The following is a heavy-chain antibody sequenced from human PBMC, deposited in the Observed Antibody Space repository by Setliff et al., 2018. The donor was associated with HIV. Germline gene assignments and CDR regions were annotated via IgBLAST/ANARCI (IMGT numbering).Heavy chain of an antibody. CDR2: VKSKADSHTI. Sequence: PGGSLRLSCAASGFTFSNAWMIWVRQAPGKGLEWVGRVKSKADSHTIQYAASVQGRFTISRDDSKNSLYLQMSNLQAEDTALYYCTRAGYGHGFDIWGQGTTVTVSS. J-gene: IGHJ6*02. D-gene: IGHD5-18*01. CDR3: TRAGYGHGFDI. V-gene: IGHV3-72*01. CDR1: GFTFSNAW.